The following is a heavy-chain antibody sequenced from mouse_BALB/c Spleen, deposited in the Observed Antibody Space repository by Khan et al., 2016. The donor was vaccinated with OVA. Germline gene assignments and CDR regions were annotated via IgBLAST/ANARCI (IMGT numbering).Heavy chain of an antibody. V-gene: IGHV14-4*02. J-gene: IGHJ3*01. CDR2: IDPENGDT. Sequence: VQLQQSGAELVRSGASVKLSCTASGFNIKDYNMHWVKQRPEQGLEWIGWIDPENGDTEYAPKFQGKATMTADTSSNTAYLQFSSLTSEDTAVYYCNAFPCYYGRDWFACWGQGTLVTVSA. CDR1: GFNIKDYN. D-gene: IGHD1-1*01. CDR3: NAFPCYYGRDWFAC.